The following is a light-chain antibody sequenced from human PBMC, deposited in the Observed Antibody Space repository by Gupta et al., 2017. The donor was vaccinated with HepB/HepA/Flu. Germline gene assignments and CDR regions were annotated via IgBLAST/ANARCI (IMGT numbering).Light chain of an antibody. CDR3: QQQDSTPYT. CDR2: WAS. Sequence: DIVMTQSPDSLAVSLGERATLNCKSSQSVLDSSNNKNYLAWFQQKPGQPPKLLIYWASTRKYGVPDRFSGRGCGTDFTLTISSRQAEDVAVYYCQQQDSTPYTFGQGTQLDIK. J-gene: IGKJ2*01. CDR1: QSVLDSSNNKNY. V-gene: IGKV4-1*01.